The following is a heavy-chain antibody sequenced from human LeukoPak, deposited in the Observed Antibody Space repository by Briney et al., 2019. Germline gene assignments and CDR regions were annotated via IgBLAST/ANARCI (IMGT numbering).Heavy chain of an antibody. Sequence: ASVKVSCKASGYTFTGYYMHWVRQAPAQGLEWMGWINLNSGGTNYAQKFQGRVTMTRDTSISTAYMELSRLRSDDTAVYYCARTYYYGSGSYYTHYYGMDVWGQGTTVTVSS. CDR2: INLNSGGT. J-gene: IGHJ6*02. V-gene: IGHV1-2*02. CDR1: GYTFTGYY. D-gene: IGHD3-10*01. CDR3: ARTYYYGSGSYYTHYYGMDV.